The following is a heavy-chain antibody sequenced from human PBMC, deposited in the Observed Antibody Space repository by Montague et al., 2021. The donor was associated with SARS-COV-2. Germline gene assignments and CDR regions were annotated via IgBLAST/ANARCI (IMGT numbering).Heavy chain of an antibody. CDR1: GFTFSSYG. Sequence: SLRLSCAASGFTFSSYGMNWVRQAPGKGLEWVAVIRYDRSNKYYADSVKGRFTISRDNSKNTLYLQMNSLRAEDTAVYYCAKAYYGDYLIDAFDIWGQGTMVTVSS. D-gene: IGHD4-17*01. V-gene: IGHV3-33*06. J-gene: IGHJ3*02. CDR2: IRYDRSNK. CDR3: AKAYYGDYLIDAFDI.